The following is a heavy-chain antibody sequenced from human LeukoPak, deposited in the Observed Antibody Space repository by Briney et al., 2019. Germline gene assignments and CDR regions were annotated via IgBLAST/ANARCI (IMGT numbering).Heavy chain of an antibody. J-gene: IGHJ5*02. D-gene: IGHD3-22*01. CDR2: INPSGGST. V-gene: IGHV1-46*01. CDR3: AREGRYYYDSSGYYHNWFDP. CDR1: GYTFTSYY. Sequence: ASVKVSCKASGYTFTSYYMHWVRQAPGQGPEWMGIINPSGGSTSYAQKFQGRVTMTRDTSTSTVYMELSSLRSEDTAVYYCAREGRYYYDSSGYYHNWFDPWGQGTLVTVSS.